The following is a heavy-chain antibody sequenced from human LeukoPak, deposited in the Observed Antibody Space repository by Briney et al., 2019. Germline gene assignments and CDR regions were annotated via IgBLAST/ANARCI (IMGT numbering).Heavy chain of an antibody. CDR3: ARGATTYYFDY. V-gene: IGHV4-30-4*08. J-gene: IGHJ4*02. Sequence: SETLSLTCTVPGGSISSGDYYWSWIRQPPGKGLEWIGYIYYSGSTYYNPSLKSRVTISVDTSKNQFSLKLSSVTAADTAVYYCARGATTYYFDYWGQGTLVTVSS. CDR2: IYYSGST. CDR1: GGSISSGDYY. D-gene: IGHD5-12*01.